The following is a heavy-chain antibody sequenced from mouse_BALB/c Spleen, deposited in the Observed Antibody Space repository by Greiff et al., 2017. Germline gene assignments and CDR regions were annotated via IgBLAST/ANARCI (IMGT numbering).Heavy chain of an antibody. CDR1: GYSITSGYY. CDR3: ARGGGDYDNYWFAY. CDR2: ISYDGSN. V-gene: IGHV3-6*02. D-gene: IGHD2-1*01. Sequence: VQLKESGPGLVKPSQSLSLTCSVTGYSITSGYYWNWIRQFPGNKLEWMGYISYDGSNNYNPSLKNRISITRDTSKNQFFLKLNSVTTEDTATYYCARGGGDYDNYWFAYWGKGTRVTVSA. J-gene: IGHJ3*01.